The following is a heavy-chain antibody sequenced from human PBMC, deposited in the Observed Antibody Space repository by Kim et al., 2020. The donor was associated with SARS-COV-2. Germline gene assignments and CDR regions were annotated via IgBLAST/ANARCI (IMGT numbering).Heavy chain of an antibody. CDR3: AKDGGIAVAGSFFDY. Sequence: ADAVKGRFTISRDNSKNTLYLQMNSLRAEDTAVYYCAKDGGIAVAGSFFDYWGQGTLVTVSS. J-gene: IGHJ4*02. D-gene: IGHD6-19*01. V-gene: IGHV3-30*02.